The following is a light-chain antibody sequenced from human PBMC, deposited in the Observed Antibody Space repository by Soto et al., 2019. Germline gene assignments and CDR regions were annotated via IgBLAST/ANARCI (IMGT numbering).Light chain of an antibody. J-gene: IGLJ1*01. CDR2: DVS. Sequence: ALTQPASVSGSPGQSITISCTGTSSDVGAYNYVSWYQQHPGKAPKLMICDVSDRPSGVSTRFSGSKSGNTASLTISGLQAEDEADYYCSSYTSGSTPWVFGTGTKVTVL. CDR1: SSDVGAYNY. CDR3: SSYTSGSTPWV. V-gene: IGLV2-14*01.